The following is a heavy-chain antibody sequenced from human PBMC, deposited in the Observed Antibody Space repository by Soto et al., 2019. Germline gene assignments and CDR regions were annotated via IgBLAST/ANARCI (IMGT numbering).Heavy chain of an antibody. CDR2: IYWDDDK. CDR3: VHSRCGGDCLQSYSAHYYYGMDV. J-gene: IGHJ6*02. Sequence: QITLKESGPTLVKPTQTLTLTCTFSGFSLSTSGMGVGWIRQPPGKALEWLALIYWDDDKRYSPSLKSRLTITKDTSKNPVVLTMTNMDPVDTATYYCVHSRCGGDCLQSYSAHYYYGMDVWGQGTTVTVSS. CDR1: GFSLSTSGMG. V-gene: IGHV2-5*02. D-gene: IGHD2-21*02.